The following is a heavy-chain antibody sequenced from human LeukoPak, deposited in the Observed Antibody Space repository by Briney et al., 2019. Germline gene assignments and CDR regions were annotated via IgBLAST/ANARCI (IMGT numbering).Heavy chain of an antibody. V-gene: IGHV4-30-2*01. CDR1: GGSISSGGYS. CDR2: IYHSGST. Sequence: SETLSLTCAVSGGSISSGGYSWSWIRQPPGKGLEWIGYIYHSGSTYYNPSLKSRVTISVDRSKNQFSLKLSSVTAADTAVYYCARDRRRRDGYNWGRTFDYWGQGTLVTVSP. J-gene: IGHJ4*02. CDR3: ARDRRRRDGYNWGRTFDY. D-gene: IGHD5-24*01.